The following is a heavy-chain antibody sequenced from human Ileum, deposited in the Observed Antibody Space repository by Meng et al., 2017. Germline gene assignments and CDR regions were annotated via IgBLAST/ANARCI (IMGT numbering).Heavy chain of an antibody. Sequence: HVQLQVSGTGLVKPSETLSLTCTVSGGSLSGSYWSWLRQFPGKGLEWIGYTYYSGTTNYYPSLRGRVTMSVDTSRAQFSLKLTSVTAADTAIYYCARGKAIPDFWGQGILVTVSS. J-gene: IGHJ4*02. D-gene: IGHD2-2*02. CDR3: ARGKAIPDF. CDR2: TYYSGTT. V-gene: IGHV4-59*08. CDR1: GGSLSGSY.